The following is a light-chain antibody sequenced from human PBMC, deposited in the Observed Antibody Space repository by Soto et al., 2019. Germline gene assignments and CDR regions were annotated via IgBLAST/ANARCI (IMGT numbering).Light chain of an antibody. CDR1: QMLFYSSNNRNY. V-gene: IGKV4-1*01. J-gene: IGKJ4*01. CDR3: QQYCSTPLT. CDR2: WAS. Sequence: IGLTQSADSLALSLGERATINCKSSQMLFYSSNNRNYLAWYQQKPGQPPKLLIYWASTRESGVPDRFSGSGSGTDFTLTISSLQAEDVAVYYCQQYCSTPLTFGGGTKVDIK.